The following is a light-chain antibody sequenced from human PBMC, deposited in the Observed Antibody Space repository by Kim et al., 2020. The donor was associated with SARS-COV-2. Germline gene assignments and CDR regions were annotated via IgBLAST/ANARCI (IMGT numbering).Light chain of an antibody. J-gene: IGLJ2*01. Sequence: GQRITISCSGSSSNIGSHTLNWYQQLPGTAPKLLIYTNNQRPSGVPDRFSGSKSGTSASLAISGLQSEDEADYYCAAWDDSLNGLAFGGGTQLTVL. CDR2: TNN. CDR3: AAWDDSLNGLA. V-gene: IGLV1-44*01. CDR1: SSNIGSHT.